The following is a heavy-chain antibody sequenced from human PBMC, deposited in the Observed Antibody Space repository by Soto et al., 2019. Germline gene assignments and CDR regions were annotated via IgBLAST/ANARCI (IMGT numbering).Heavy chain of an antibody. D-gene: IGHD6-19*01. CDR2: LLPIFGTT. V-gene: IGHV1-69*13. CDR3: ARGYCVYAIINNRILKWLVP. CDR1: GATLRDYP. J-gene: IGHJ5*02. Sequence: GASVRVSCKGSGATLRDYPINWVRQAPGQGLEWMGGLLPIFGTTIYAQKFQGRLTITADESTNTAYMELSDLTPEDTAIFYCARGYCVYAIINNRILKWLVPRGQATL.